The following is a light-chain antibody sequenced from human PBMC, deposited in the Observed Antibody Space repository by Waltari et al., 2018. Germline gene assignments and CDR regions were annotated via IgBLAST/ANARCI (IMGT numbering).Light chain of an antibody. CDR3: QQYYSYPS. Sequence: DIQMTQAPSTLTASAGDRVTITCRASQRISTRLVLYQQKPGKAPNLLIYKASTLQSGVTSRFSGSGSGTGFTLSISSLHPDDCATYFCQQYYSYPSFGKGTKVEI. CDR2: KAS. CDR1: QRISTR. V-gene: IGKV1-5*03. J-gene: IGKJ1*01.